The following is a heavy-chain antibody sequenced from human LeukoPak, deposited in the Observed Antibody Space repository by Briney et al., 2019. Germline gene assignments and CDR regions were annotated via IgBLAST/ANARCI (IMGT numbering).Heavy chain of an antibody. CDR3: ARMEYCSSTSCPDAFDI. CDR2: VYISGIYTSGST. J-gene: IGHJ3*02. CDR1: GASISNYY. V-gene: IGHV4-4*07. D-gene: IGHD2-2*01. Sequence: KASETLSLTCTVSGASISNYYWSWIRQPAGKGLEWIGRVYISGIYTSGSTNYNPSLNSRVTISVDKSKNQFSLKLTSVTAADTAVYYCARMEYCSSTSCPDAFDIWGQGTMVTASS.